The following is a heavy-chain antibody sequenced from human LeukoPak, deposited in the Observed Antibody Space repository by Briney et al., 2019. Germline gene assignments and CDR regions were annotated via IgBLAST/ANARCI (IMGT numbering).Heavy chain of an antibody. CDR2: INPNSGGT. CDR3: ARGTPNYYDSSGYYDAFDI. Sequence: ASVKVSCKASGYTFTGYYMHWVRQAPGQGLEWMGWINPNSGGTNYAQKFQGRVTMTRDTSISTAYMELSRLRSDDTAVYYCARGTPNYYDSSGYYDAFDIWGQGTMVTVSS. D-gene: IGHD3-22*01. CDR1: GYTFTGYY. V-gene: IGHV1-2*02. J-gene: IGHJ3*02.